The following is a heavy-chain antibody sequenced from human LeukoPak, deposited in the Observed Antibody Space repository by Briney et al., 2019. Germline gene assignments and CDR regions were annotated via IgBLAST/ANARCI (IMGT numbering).Heavy chain of an antibody. V-gene: IGHV1-2*02. CDR3: ARGEYSNGYPYRLDS. J-gene: IGHJ4*02. Sequence: ASVKVSCKASGSTFSDYHINWVRQASGQGPEWMGWINPKSGDASYDQAFQGRVTMTRDTSISTAYMELNRLRSDDTAMYYCARGEYSNGYPYRLDSWGQGTLVTVSS. D-gene: IGHD3-16*01. CDR2: INPKSGDA. CDR1: GSTFSDYH.